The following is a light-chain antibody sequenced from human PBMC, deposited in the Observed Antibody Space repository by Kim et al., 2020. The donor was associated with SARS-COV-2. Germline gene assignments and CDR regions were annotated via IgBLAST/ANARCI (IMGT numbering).Light chain of an antibody. CDR1: SGGIASNH. CDR3: QSYDSRFWV. CDR2: EDS. V-gene: IGLV6-57*03. Sequence: NFMLTQPHSVSESPGRTVTISCTRSSGGIASNHVQWYQQRPGSAPTTVIYEDSLRASGVPDRFSVSIDSSSNSASLTISGLKTEDEADYYCQSYDSRFWVFGGGTQLTVL. J-gene: IGLJ3*02.